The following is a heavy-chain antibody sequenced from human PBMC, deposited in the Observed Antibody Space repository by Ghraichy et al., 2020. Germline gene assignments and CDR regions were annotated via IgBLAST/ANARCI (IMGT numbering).Heavy chain of an antibody. D-gene: IGHD2-2*01. J-gene: IGHJ5*01. CDR2: IYTSGST. CDR1: GDSVSSYF. CDR3: AREAHSSSCYRLDS. Sequence: SETLSLTCTVSGDSVSSYFWSWIRQPAGKGLEWIGRIYTSGSTNYNPSLRSRVSMSVDTSKNQFSLKLSSVTAADTAVYYCAREAHSSSCYRLDSWGQGALVTFSS. V-gene: IGHV4-4*07.